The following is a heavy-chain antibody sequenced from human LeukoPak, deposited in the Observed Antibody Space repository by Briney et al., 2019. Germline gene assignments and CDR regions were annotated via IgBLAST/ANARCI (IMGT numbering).Heavy chain of an antibody. CDR3: ARGKYGVYFIDY. V-gene: IGHV3-74*01. D-gene: IGHD5/OR15-5a*01. CDR1: GFTFTTHW. Sequence: GGSLRLSCGASGFTFTTHWIHWVRQAPGKGLVWVSRIKPDGSDTNYADSVKGRFTISKDNAKNTVYQQMNRMRAEDTAVYYCARGKYGVYFIDYWGQGTLVTVSS. CDR2: IKPDGSDT. J-gene: IGHJ4*02.